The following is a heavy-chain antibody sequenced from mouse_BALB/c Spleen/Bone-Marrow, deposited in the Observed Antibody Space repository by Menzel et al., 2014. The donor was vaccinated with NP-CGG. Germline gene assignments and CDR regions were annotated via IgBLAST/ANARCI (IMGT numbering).Heavy chain of an antibody. D-gene: IGHD2-4*01. CDR1: GYTFTSYW. CDR2: IDPSDSYT. J-gene: IGHJ3*01. Sequence: VQLQQSGVEFVKPGASVKLSCKASGYTFTSYWMHWVKQRPGQGLEWIGEIDPSDSYTKYNQNFKGKATLTVDKSSSTAYMQLSSLTSEDSAVYYCARTYYDYDWFAYWGQGTLVTGSA. V-gene: IGHV1-69*02. CDR3: ARTYYDYDWFAY.